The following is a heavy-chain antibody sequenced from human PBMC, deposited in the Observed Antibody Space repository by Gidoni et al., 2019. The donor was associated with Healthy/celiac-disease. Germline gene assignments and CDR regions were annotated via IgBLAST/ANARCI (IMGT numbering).Heavy chain of an antibody. Sequence: QVQLQESGPGLVKPSETLSLTCAVSGYSISSGYYWGWIRQPPGKGLEWIGSIYHSGSTYYNPSLKSRVTISVDTSKNQFSLKLSSVTAADTAVYYCAGSYCTNGVCYTVVDYWGQGTLVTVSS. D-gene: IGHD2-8*01. CDR3: AGSYCTNGVCYTVVDY. V-gene: IGHV4-38-2*01. J-gene: IGHJ4*02. CDR1: GYSISSGYY. CDR2: IYHSGST.